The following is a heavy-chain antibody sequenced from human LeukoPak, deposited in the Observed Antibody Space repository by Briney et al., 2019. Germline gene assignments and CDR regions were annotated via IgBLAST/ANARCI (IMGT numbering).Heavy chain of an antibody. J-gene: IGHJ4*02. Sequence: GGSLRLSCAASGFSVSSNYMNWVRQAPGKGLEWVSIIYSDGTTYYADSMKGRFTISRDNSKNTLHLQMNSLRAEDTAVYYCARVLWNGDYPRFDYWGQGTLVTVSS. D-gene: IGHD4-17*01. CDR3: ARVLWNGDYPRFDY. CDR2: IYSDGTT. CDR1: GFSVSSNY. V-gene: IGHV3-53*01.